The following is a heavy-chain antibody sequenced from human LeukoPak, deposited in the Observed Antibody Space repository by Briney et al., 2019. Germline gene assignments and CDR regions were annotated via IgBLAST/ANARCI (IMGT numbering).Heavy chain of an antibody. Sequence: ASVKVSCKASGYTFTGYYMHWVRQAPGQGLEWMGWINPNSGGTNYAQKFQGRVTMTRDTSISTVYMELSSLRSEDTAVYYCAKDGFFVTGDLYYYYYMDVWGKGTTVTVSS. CDR3: AKDGFFVTGDLYYYYYMDV. D-gene: IGHD2-2*03. CDR2: INPNSGGT. CDR1: GYTFTGYY. J-gene: IGHJ6*03. V-gene: IGHV1-2*02.